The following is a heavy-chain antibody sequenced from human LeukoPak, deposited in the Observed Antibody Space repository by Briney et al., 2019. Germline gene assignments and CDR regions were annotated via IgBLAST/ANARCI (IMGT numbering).Heavy chain of an antibody. V-gene: IGHV3-30*02. J-gene: IGHJ4*02. CDR1: GFTLSTYG. D-gene: IGHD6-19*01. CDR3: AKALPHSSGWYWDFDY. Sequence: GGSLRPSCVASGFTLSTYGMHWVRQAPGKGLEWVAFIRYDGSDKFYGDSVKGRFTTSRDNSKNTLYLQMSRLRVEDTAVYYCAKALPHSSGWYWDFDYWGQGTLVTVSS. CDR2: IRYDGSDK.